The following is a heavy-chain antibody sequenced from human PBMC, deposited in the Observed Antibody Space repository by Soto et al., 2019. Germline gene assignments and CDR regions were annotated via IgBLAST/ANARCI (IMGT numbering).Heavy chain of an antibody. CDR2: IYYSGST. D-gene: IGHD2-2*01. CDR1: GGSISSGGYY. V-gene: IGHV4-31*03. CDR3: ARAVLVVPAAMFDWFDP. Sequence: PSETLSLTCTVSGGSISSGGYYWSWIRQHPGKGLEWIGYIYYSGSTYYNPSLKSRVTISVDTSKNQFSLKLSSVTAADTAVYYCARAVLVVPAAMFDWFDPWGQGTLVTVSS. J-gene: IGHJ5*02.